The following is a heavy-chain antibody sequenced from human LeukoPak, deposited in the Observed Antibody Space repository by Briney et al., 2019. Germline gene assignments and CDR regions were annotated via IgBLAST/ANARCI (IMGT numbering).Heavy chain of an antibody. D-gene: IGHD3-22*01. CDR3: ARGMYYDSSGATDY. Sequence: PGGSLRLSCAASGFTVSSNYMSWVRQAPGKGLEWVSVIYSGGSTHYADSVKGRFTISRDNSKNTLYLQMNSLRAEDTAVYYCARGMYYDSSGATDYWGQGTLVTVSS. J-gene: IGHJ4*02. V-gene: IGHV3-53*01. CDR2: IYSGGST. CDR1: GFTVSSNY.